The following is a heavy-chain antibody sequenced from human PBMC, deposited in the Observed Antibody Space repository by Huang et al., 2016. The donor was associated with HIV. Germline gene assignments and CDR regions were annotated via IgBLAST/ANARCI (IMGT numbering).Heavy chain of an antibody. CDR1: GDSIRSGWYY. J-gene: IGHJ4*02. CDR2: IYYSVSS. D-gene: IGHD3-3*01. V-gene: IGHV4-30-4*08. Sequence: QVQLQESGPGLVKPSQTLSLTCTVSGDSIRSGWYYWTRLRQSPAKGLEWIGYIYYSVSSDYNPSLKSRVSISIDAFKNRVSLKLKSVTVADTAVYYCARAPATHSVFFYWGQGTLVTVSA. CDR3: ARAPATHSVFFY.